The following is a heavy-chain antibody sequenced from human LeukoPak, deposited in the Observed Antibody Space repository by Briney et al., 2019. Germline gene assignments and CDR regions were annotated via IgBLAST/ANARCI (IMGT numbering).Heavy chain of an antibody. CDR1: GFTFSSYG. V-gene: IGHV3-33*06. Sequence: GRSLRLSCAASGFTFSSYGMHWVRQAPGKGLEWVAVIWYDGSNKYYADSVKGRFTISRDNSKNTLYLQMYSLRAEDTAVYYCAKGGSYYATATLDYWGQGTLVTVSS. CDR2: IWYDGSNK. J-gene: IGHJ4*02. D-gene: IGHD1-26*01. CDR3: AKGGSYYATATLDY.